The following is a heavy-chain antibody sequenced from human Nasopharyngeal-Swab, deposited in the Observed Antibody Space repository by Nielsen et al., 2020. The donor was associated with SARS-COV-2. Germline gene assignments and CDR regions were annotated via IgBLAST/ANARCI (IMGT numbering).Heavy chain of an antibody. V-gene: IGHV3-30*18. D-gene: IGHD2-2*01. CDR1: GFTFSSYG. CDR2: ISYDGSNK. Sequence: GGSLRLSCAASGFTFSSYGMHWVRQAPGKGLEWVAVISYDGSNKYYADSLKGRFTISRDNSKNTLYLQMNSLRAEDTAVYYCAKDRAFCSTSCYFYDYWGQGTLVTVSS. J-gene: IGHJ4*02. CDR3: AKDRAFCSTSCYFYDY.